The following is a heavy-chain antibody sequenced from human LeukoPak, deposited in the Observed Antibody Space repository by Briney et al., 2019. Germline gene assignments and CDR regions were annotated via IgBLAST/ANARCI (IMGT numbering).Heavy chain of an antibody. CDR2: IYYSGST. D-gene: IGHD3-16*01. Sequence: SETLSLTCTVSGGSINSTSYYWGWIRQPPGKGLEWIGNIYYSGSTYYNPSLKSRITISVDTSKNQFSLKLSSVAAADTAVYYCASLYDYVSKPEPWGQGTLVTVSS. V-gene: IGHV4-39*07. J-gene: IGHJ5*02. CDR1: GGSINSTSYY. CDR3: ASLYDYVSKPEP.